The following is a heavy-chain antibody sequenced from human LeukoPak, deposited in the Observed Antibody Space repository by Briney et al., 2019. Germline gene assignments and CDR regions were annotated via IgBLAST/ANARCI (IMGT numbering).Heavy chain of an antibody. V-gene: IGHV1-2*02. Sequence: ASVTVSCKASGYTFTFYYIQWVRQAPGLGLEWMGWINPNSGDTHYAQKLQGRVTITRDTSISTVYMELSSLRSDDTAVYYCARGGATVTTYSDYWGQGTLVTVSS. D-gene: IGHD4-17*01. J-gene: IGHJ4*02. CDR2: INPNSGDT. CDR1: GYTFTFYY. CDR3: ARGGATVTTYSDY.